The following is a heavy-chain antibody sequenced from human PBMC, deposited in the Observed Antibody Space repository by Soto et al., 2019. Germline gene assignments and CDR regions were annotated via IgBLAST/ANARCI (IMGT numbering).Heavy chain of an antibody. D-gene: IGHD6-13*01. CDR2: ISSSSSTI. CDR3: ARARGVAAAGSRISDY. CDR1: GFTFSSYS. Sequence: RGSLRLSCAASGFTFSSYSMNWVRQAPGKGLEWVSYISSSSSTIYYADSVKGRFTISRDNAKNSLYLQMNSLRAEDTAVYYCARARGVAAAGSRISDYWGQGTLVTVSS. J-gene: IGHJ4*02. V-gene: IGHV3-48*01.